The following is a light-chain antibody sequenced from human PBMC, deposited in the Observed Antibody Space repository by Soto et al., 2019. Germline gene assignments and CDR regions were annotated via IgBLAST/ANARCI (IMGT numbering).Light chain of an antibody. CDR2: EVN. V-gene: IGLV2-8*01. Sequence: QSALAQPPSASGSPGQSVTISCTGTSDDIGRYNYVSWYQHHPGKAPRLLIYEVNQRASGVPERFSGSKSGYAASLTVSGLQTEDEAHYYCSSYVGNNQVIFGGGTKLTVL. CDR3: SSYVGNNQVI. CDR1: SDDIGRYNY. J-gene: IGLJ2*01.